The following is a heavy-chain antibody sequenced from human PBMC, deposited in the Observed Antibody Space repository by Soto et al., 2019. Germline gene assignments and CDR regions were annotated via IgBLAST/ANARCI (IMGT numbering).Heavy chain of an antibody. Sequence: SQIMSLTCTVFGVSSTGSYWSWIRQNTGKTLEWIGYIYHSGTTTYNPSVKRRVSISVDTSKNQFSLRLTSVIAADTAVYYCARDMPYAAGSLAGCDYWGQGIRVTVSS. V-gene: IGHV4-59*01. CDR3: ARDMPYAAGSLAGCDY. CDR2: IYHSGTT. CDR1: GVSSTGSY. J-gene: IGHJ4*02. D-gene: IGHD6-13*01.